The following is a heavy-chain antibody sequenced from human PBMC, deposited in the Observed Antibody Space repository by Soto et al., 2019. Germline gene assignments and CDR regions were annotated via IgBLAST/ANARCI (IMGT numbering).Heavy chain of an antibody. CDR2: IFTDNGDT. Sequence: QVNLVQSGAEVKKPGASVKVSCKASGYTFTANAMHWVRQVPGQRFEWMGWIFTDNGDTVYSQNFQGRVTITRDTSANTAYMDLSSLTSEDTAIYYCARGYQGSFDMLGQGTMVTVSS. J-gene: IGHJ3*02. CDR3: ARGYQGSFDM. D-gene: IGHD2-2*01. CDR1: GYTFTANA. V-gene: IGHV1-3*04.